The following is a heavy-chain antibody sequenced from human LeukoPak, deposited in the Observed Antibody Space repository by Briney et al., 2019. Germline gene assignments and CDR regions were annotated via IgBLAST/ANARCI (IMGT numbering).Heavy chain of an antibody. CDR3: ARDTRGYTYADASDI. Sequence: GGSLRLSCAASGFTFSSYAMHWVRQAPGKGLEWVAVVWYDGTNKNYADSVEGRFTISRDNSKNTLYLQMNSLRVEDTAMYYCARDTRGYTYADASDIWGQGTMVTVSS. CDR1: GFTFSSYA. J-gene: IGHJ3*02. V-gene: IGHV3-30*04. D-gene: IGHD5-18*01. CDR2: VWYDGTNK.